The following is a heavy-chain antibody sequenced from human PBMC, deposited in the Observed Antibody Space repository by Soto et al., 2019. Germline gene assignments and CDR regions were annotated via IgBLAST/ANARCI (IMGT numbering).Heavy chain of an antibody. CDR2: INHSGST. J-gene: IGHJ4*02. V-gene: IGHV4-34*01. CDR3: ARGGDYGDYLNYFDY. D-gene: IGHD4-17*01. Sequence: PSVTLSVTCAVYGGYFIGYYWSWIRQTPGKGLQWIGEINHSGSTNCNTSLKSRVTMSVDTSKNQFSLQLSSVTAADTAVYFCARGGDYGDYLNYFDYWGQGTLVT. CDR1: GGYFIGYY.